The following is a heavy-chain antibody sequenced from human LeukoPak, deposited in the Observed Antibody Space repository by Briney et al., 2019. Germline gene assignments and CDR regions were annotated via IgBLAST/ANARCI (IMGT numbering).Heavy chain of an antibody. CDR2: MYTTGSS. D-gene: IGHD1-26*01. V-gene: IGHV4-4*07. CDR3: ARGQTVGATALDY. Sequence: SETLSLTCTDSGGSLNNYYWSWIRQPAGKGLEFIGRMYTTGSSTYNPSLESRVTLSLDTSKNQFSLKLTSVTAADTAVYYCARGQTVGATALDYWGRGTLITVSS. J-gene: IGHJ4*02. CDR1: GGSLNNYY.